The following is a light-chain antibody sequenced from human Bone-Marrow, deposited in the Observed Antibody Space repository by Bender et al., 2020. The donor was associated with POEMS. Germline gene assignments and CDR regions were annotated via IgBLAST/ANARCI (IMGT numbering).Light chain of an antibody. CDR3: SSWTASITWV. CDR2: EVN. J-gene: IGLJ3*02. CDR1: SNDVGSYNR. Sequence: QSALTQPPSVSGSPGQSVTISCTGTSNDVGSYNRVSWYQQPPGTAPRLIISEVNNRPSGVPVRFSGSKSGNTASLTVSGLQAEDEADYYCSSWTASITWVFGGGTRLTVL. V-gene: IGLV2-18*02.